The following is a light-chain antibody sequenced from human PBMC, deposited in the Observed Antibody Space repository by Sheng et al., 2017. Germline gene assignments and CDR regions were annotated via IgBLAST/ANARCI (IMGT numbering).Light chain of an antibody. V-gene: IGKV3-11*01. J-gene: IGKJ4*01. CDR2: GAS. CDR1: QSVNSIY. Sequence: EIVLTQSPGTLSLSPGDRATLSCRASQSVNSIYLAWYQQKPGQAPRLLISGASNRATGIPARFSGSGSGTEFTLTISSLQSEDFAVYYCQQRSNWPLTFGGGTKVEIK. CDR3: QQRSNWPLT.